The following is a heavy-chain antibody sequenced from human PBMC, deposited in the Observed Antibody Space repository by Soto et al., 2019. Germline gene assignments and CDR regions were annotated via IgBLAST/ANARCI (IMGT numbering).Heavy chain of an antibody. Sequence: GGSLRLSCEASGFTFSNYAMAWVRQTPGEGPEWVSTIGGGDDIFYAESVQGRFIISGDDSRSTMYLQMDNLRVEDTAIYFCAKDSISYNGIYDAFDVWGQGTVVTVS. D-gene: IGHD3-3*02. CDR2: IGGGDDI. J-gene: IGHJ3*01. CDR1: GFTFSNYA. V-gene: IGHV3-23*01. CDR3: AKDSISYNGIYDAFDV.